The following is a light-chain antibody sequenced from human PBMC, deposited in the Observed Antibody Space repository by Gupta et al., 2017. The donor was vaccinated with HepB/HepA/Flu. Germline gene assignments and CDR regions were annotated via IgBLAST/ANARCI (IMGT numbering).Light chain of an antibody. CDR2: WAS. V-gene: IGKV4-1*01. CDR1: QSVLYSSNNKNY. J-gene: IGKJ1*01. CDR3: QQYYSTKT. Sequence: DIVMTQSPDSLAVSLGERATINCKSSQSVLYSSNNKNYLAWYQQKPGQPPKLLIHWASTRESGVPYRFSGSGSGTDFTLTISSLQAEDVAVYYCQQYYSTKTFGQGTKVEIK.